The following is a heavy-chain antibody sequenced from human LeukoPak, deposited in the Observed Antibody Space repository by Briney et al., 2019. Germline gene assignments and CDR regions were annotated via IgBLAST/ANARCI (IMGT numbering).Heavy chain of an antibody. J-gene: IGHJ4*02. CDR3: ARGGLLIYGWYLDY. CDR1: GGSISGYY. V-gene: IGHV4-4*07. D-gene: IGHD6-19*01. CDR2: IYTSGST. Sequence: PSETLSLTCTVFGGSISGYYWNWIRQPAGKGLEWIGRIYTSGSTNYNPSLKGRVTMSVDTSKNHFSLKLTSVTAADTAVYYCARGGLLIYGWYLDYWGQGTLVTVSS.